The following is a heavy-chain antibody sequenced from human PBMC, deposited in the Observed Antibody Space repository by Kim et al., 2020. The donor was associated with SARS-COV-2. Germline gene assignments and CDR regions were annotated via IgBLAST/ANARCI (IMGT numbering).Heavy chain of an antibody. J-gene: IGHJ6*03. Sequence: ASVKVSCKASGYTFTSYAMNWVRQAPGQGLEWMGWINTNTGNPTYAQGFTGRFVFSLDTSVSTAYLQISSLKAEDTAVYYCARDHPSSIAAAGFGYYYYYYMDVWGKGTTVTVSS. D-gene: IGHD6-13*01. V-gene: IGHV7-4-1*02. CDR3: ARDHPSSIAAAGFGYYYYYYMDV. CDR1: GYTFTSYA. CDR2: INTNTGNP.